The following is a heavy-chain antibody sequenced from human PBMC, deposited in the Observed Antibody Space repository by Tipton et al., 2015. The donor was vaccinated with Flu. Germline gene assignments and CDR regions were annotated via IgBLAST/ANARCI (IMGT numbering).Heavy chain of an antibody. CDR1: GFTLSSYW. V-gene: IGHV3-7*01. CDR2: IKQDGSEK. CDR3: ARKVGDV. J-gene: IGHJ6*04. Sequence: SLRLSCAASGFTLSSYWMNWVRQAPGKGLEWVANIKQDGSEKYYVDSVRGRFTISRDNSKNSLYLQMNSLRTEDTAVYYCARKVGDVWGKGTTVTVSS.